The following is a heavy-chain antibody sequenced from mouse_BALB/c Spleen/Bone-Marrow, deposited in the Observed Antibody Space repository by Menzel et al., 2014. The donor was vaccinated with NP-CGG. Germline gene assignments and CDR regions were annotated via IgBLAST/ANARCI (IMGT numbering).Heavy chain of an antibody. D-gene: IGHD2-4*01. CDR1: GNIFTSYW. Sequence: VQLQQSGAELVRPGASVKLSCKTSGNIFTSYWIHWVKQRPGQGLEWIARIYPGTDSTYYNEKFKGKATLTADKSSSTAYMQLSSLKSEDSAVYFCARENYAFDYWGQGTTLAVSS. CDR3: ARENYAFDY. V-gene: IGHV1S132*01. J-gene: IGHJ2*01. CDR2: IYPGTDST.